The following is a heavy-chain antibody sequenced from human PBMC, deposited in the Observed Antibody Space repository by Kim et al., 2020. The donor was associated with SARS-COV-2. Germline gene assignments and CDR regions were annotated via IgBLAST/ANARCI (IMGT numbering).Heavy chain of an antibody. J-gene: IGHJ6*02. D-gene: IGHD3-9*01. V-gene: IGHV3-49*03. CDR1: GFTFGDYA. CDR3: TKPTKYYDILTGYYLYYYYYGMDV. Sequence: GGSLRLSCTASGFTFGDYAMSWFRQAPGKGLEWVGFIRSKAYGGTTEYAASVKGRFTISRDDSKSIAYLQMNSLKTEDTAVYYCTKPTKYYDILTGYYLYYYYYGMDVWGQGTTVTVSS. CDR2: IRSKAYGGTT.